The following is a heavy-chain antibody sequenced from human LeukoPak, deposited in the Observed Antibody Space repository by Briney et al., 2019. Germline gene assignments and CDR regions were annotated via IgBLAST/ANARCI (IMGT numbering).Heavy chain of an antibody. CDR1: GGPFSGYY. J-gene: IGHJ4*02. CDR3: ARHQDDSSGYYYTASFDY. V-gene: IGHV4-39*01. D-gene: IGHD3-22*01. CDR2: IYYSGST. Sequence: SETLSLTCAVYGGPFSGYYWGWIRQPPGKGLEWIGSIYYSGSTYYNPSLKSRVTISVDTSKNQFSLKLSSVTAADTAVYYCARHQDDSSGYYYTASFDYWGQGTLVTLSS.